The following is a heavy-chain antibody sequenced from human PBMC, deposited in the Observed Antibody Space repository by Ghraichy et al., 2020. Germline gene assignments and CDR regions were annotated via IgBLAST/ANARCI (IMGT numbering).Heavy chain of an antibody. J-gene: IGHJ4*02. CDR1: GVTFRHFA. CDR3: AKNVRSGTYSPLDS. Sequence: GGSLRLSCLVSGVTFRHFAMTWVRQAPGKGLEWVSAISGTGNKTSYADSVKGRFTIFRDNSGNKLSLQMSSLRAEDTAMYYCAKNVRSGTYSPLDSWGQGPLLNVSS. CDR2: ISGTGNKT. V-gene: IGHV3-23*01. D-gene: IGHD3-10*01.